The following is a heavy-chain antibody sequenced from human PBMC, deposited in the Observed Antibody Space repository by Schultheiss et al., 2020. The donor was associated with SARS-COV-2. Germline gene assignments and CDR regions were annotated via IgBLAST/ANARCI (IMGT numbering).Heavy chain of an antibody. D-gene: IGHD6-6*01. CDR2: INPSGGST. Sequence: ASVKVSCKASGYTFTSYYMHWVRQAPGQGLEWMGIINPSGGSTSYAQKFQGRVTMTRDTSTSTVYMELSSLRSEDTAVYYCARGSSPDYYYYGMDVWGQGTTVTVSS. CDR3: ARGSSPDYYYYGMDV. V-gene: IGHV1-46*01. CDR1: GYTFTSYY. J-gene: IGHJ6*02.